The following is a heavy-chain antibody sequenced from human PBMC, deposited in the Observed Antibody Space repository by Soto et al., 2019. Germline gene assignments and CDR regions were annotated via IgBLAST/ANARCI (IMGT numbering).Heavy chain of an antibody. D-gene: IGHD4-17*01. Sequence: GGSLRLSCAASGFTFSSYSMNWVRQAPGKGLEWVSSISSSSSYIYYADSVKGRFTISRDNAKNSLYLQMNSLRAEDTAVYYCARDLFYGDSIDYWGQGTLVTVSS. CDR2: ISSSSSYI. CDR1: GFTFSSYS. CDR3: ARDLFYGDSIDY. J-gene: IGHJ4*02. V-gene: IGHV3-21*01.